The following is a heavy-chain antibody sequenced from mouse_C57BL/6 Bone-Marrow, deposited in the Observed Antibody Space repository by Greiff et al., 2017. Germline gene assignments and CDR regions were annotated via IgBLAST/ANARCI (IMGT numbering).Heavy chain of an antibody. CDR2: ISYDGSN. CDR3: VTTVVAYYFDY. D-gene: IGHD1-1*01. CDR1: GYSITSGYY. Sequence: EVKLMESGPGLVKPSQSLSLTCSVTGYSITSGYYWNWIRQFPGNKLEWMGYISYDGSNNYNPSLKNRISITRDTSKNQFFLKLNSVTTEDTATYYCVTTVVAYYFDYWGQGTTLTVSS. V-gene: IGHV3-6*01. J-gene: IGHJ2*01.